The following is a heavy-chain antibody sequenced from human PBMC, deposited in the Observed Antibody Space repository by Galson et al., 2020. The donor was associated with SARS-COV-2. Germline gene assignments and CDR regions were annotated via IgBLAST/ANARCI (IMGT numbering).Heavy chain of an antibody. Sequence: GWSLRLSCAASGFTFTSYWMSWVRQAPGRGLEWVANIKQDGSEKYYVDSVKGRFTISRDTDENSVSLQMNSLRAEDTAVYYCAREPTGYISGWYFDYWGQGILVTVSS. CDR3: AREPTGYISGWYFDY. V-gene: IGHV3-7*01. D-gene: IGHD6-19*01. CDR2: IKQDGSEK. J-gene: IGHJ4*02. CDR1: GFTFTSYW.